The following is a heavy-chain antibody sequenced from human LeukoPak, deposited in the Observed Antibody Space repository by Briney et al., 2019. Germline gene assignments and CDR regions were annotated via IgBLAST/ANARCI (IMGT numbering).Heavy chain of an antibody. CDR1: GFTFSSYW. CDR2: IKQDGSEK. CDR3: ARVRYSSSWYGIDAFDI. J-gene: IGHJ3*02. V-gene: IGHV3-7*01. Sequence: GGSLRLSCAAPGFTFSSYWMSWVRQAPGKGLEWVANIKQDGSEKYYVDSVKGRFTISRDNAKNSLYLQMNSLRAEDTAVYYCARVRYSSSWYGIDAFDIWGQGTMVTVSS. D-gene: IGHD6-13*01.